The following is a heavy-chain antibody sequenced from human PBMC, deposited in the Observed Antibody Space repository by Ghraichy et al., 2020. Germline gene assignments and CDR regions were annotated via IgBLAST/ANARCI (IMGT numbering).Heavy chain of an antibody. CDR3: ATRWQTSMPAFDY. CDR1: GFIYNNFW. D-gene: IGHD5-24*01. CDR2: IKPDGSEA. Sequence: GGSLRLSCAASGFIYNNFWMMWVRQAPGKGLEWVGIIKPDGSEAFYVDSVEGRFTISRDNAKDSLYLQMDSLRAEDTAVYYCATRWQTSMPAFDYWGQGILVTVSS. J-gene: IGHJ4*02. V-gene: IGHV3-7*01.